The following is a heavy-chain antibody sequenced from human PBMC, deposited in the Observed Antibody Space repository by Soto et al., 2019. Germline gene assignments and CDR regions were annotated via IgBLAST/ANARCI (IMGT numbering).Heavy chain of an antibody. V-gene: IGHV3-23*01. Sequence: GVSLRLSCAASGFTFSSYAMSWVRQAPGKGLEWVSAISGSGGSTYYADSVKGRFTISRDNSKNTLYLQMNSLRAEDTAVYYCAKRGPDYYDSSGYYAYFDYWGQGTLVTVSS. CDR2: ISGSGGST. D-gene: IGHD3-22*01. CDR3: AKRGPDYYDSSGYYAYFDY. J-gene: IGHJ4*02. CDR1: GFTFSSYA.